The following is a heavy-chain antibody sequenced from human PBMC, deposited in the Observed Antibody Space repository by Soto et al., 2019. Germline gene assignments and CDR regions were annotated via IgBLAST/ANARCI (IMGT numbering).Heavy chain of an antibody. V-gene: IGHV3-33*08. CDR3: ARDRRADGAFYYFDY. D-gene: IGHD2-8*01. Sequence: VQLVESGGGVVQPGRSLRLSCAASGFTFSSYGMHWVRQAPGKGLEWVALIWYDGSLNYYGDSVKGRFTISRDNSKNTLSLQMNSLRDEDTAVYYCARDRRADGAFYYFDYWGQGTPVTVSS. J-gene: IGHJ4*02. CDR1: GFTFSSYG. CDR2: IWYDGSLN.